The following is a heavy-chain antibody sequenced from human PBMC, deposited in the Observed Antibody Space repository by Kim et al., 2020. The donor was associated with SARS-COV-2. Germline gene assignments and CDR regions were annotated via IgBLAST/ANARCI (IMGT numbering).Heavy chain of an antibody. CDR2: IYYSGST. Sequence: SETLSLTCTVSGGSISSGGYYWSWIRQHPGKGLEWIGYIYYSGSTYYNPSLKSRVTISVDTSKNQFSLKLSSVTAADTAVYYCASRLQKYSSSWSHVGSWGQGTLVTVSS. V-gene: IGHV4-31*03. J-gene: IGHJ4*02. CDR1: GGSISSGGYY. CDR3: ASRLQKYSSSWSHVGS. D-gene: IGHD6-13*01.